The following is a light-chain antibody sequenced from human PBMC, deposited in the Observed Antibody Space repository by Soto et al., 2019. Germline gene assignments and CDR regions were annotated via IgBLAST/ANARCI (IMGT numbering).Light chain of an antibody. CDR2: GAS. CDR1: QSISNN. V-gene: IGKV3-15*01. Sequence: EIVMTQSPATLSVSPGERATLSCRASQSISNNLAWYQHKPGQAPRLLIYGASTRATGIPAKFSGSGSGTEFTVTISSLQSEDFAVYYCQQYNGCPWTFGQGTKVEIK. CDR3: QQYNGCPWT. J-gene: IGKJ1*01.